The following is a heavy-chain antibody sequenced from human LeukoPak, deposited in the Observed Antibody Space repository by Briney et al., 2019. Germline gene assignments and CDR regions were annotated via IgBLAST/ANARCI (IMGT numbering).Heavy chain of an antibody. Sequence: GSLRLSCAASGFTVSSNYMSWVRQPPGKGLEWIGEINHSGSTNYNPSLKSRVTISVDTSKNQFSLKLSSVTAADTAVYYCARDLGWDHDAFDIWGQGTMVTVSS. CDR2: INHSGST. J-gene: IGHJ3*02. CDR3: ARDLGWDHDAFDI. CDR1: GFTVSSNY. V-gene: IGHV4-34*01. D-gene: IGHD1-26*01.